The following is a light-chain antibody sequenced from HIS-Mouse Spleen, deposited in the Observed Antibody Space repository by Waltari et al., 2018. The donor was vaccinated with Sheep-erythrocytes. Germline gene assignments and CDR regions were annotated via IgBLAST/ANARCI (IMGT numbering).Light chain of an antibody. CDR2: RNSDGSH. CDR1: SGHSSYA. V-gene: IGLV4-69*01. CDR3: QTWGTGIPWV. Sequence: QLVLTQSPSASASLGASVKLTCTLSSGHSSYAIAWHQQQPEKVPRYLMKRNSDGSHSKGDGIPDRFSGSSSGAERYLTISSLQSEDEADYYCQTWGTGIPWVFGGGTKLTVL. J-gene: IGLJ3*02.